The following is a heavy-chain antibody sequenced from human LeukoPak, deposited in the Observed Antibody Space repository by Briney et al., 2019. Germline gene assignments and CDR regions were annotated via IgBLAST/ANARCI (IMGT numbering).Heavy chain of an antibody. Sequence: SVKVSCKASGGTSSGYAISWVRQAPGQGLEWMGGIIPIFGTANYAQKFQGRVTITADESTSTAYMELSSLRSEDTAVYYCARGWGSGSYYFDYWGQGTLVTVSS. CDR1: GGTSSGYA. V-gene: IGHV1-69*13. D-gene: IGHD3-10*01. CDR2: IIPIFGTA. J-gene: IGHJ4*02. CDR3: ARGWGSGSYYFDY.